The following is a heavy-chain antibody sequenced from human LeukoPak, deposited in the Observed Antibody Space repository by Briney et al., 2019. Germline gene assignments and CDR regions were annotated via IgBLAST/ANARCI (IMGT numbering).Heavy chain of an antibody. CDR2: IKSNVDGGTT. Sequence: GGSLRLSCAASGFTFTNAYTSWVRQAPGKGLEWVGRIKSNVDGGTTDYAAPVKGRFTISRDDSRNTLYLQINSLKTEDTAVYYCTTDAGYSSRWYNYWGQGTLVTVSS. CDR3: TTDAGYSSRWYNY. CDR1: GFTFTNAY. V-gene: IGHV3-15*01. J-gene: IGHJ4*02. D-gene: IGHD6-13*01.